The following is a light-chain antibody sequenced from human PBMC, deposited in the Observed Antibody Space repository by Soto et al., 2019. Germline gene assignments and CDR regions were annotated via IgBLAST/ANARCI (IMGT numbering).Light chain of an antibody. CDR2: GNG. Sequence: QLVLTQPPSASGTPGQRVIISCSGSSSNIGSNNVNWYQQLPGTAPKLLIFGNGKRPSGVPDRVSGSKSGTSASLAISGLRSEDEADYYCASWDDSLLGPVFGGGTKLTVL. CDR1: SSNIGSNN. CDR3: ASWDDSLLGPV. J-gene: IGLJ2*01. V-gene: IGLV1-44*01.